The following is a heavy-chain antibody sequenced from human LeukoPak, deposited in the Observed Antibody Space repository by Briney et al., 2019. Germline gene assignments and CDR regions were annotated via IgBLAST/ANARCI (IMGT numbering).Heavy chain of an antibody. D-gene: IGHD6-13*01. CDR2: IWPDGSNK. V-gene: IGHV3-33*01. CDR1: GFAFSSYS. Sequence: GGSLRLSCEAAGFAFSSYSMHWVGQAPGKGLEWVAAIWPDGSNKYYANSVKGRFTISRDNSKNTLYLQMNSLRGDDTAIYYCARELAAWGQGTLVTVSS. CDR3: ARELAA. J-gene: IGHJ4*02.